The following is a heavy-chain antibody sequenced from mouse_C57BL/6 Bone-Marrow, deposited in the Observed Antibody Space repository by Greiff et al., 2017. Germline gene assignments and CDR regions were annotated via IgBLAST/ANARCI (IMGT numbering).Heavy chain of an antibody. D-gene: IGHD2-10*02. CDR2: ISYSGST. Sequence: VQLKESGPGMVKPSQSLSLTCTVTGSSITSGYDWHWIRHFPGNKLEWMGYISYSGSTNYNPSLKSRISITHDTSKNHFVLKLNSVTTEDTATDYCARYGNYDAMDYWGQGTSVTVSS. CDR1: GSSITSGYD. V-gene: IGHV3-1*01. J-gene: IGHJ4*01. CDR3: ARYGNYDAMDY.